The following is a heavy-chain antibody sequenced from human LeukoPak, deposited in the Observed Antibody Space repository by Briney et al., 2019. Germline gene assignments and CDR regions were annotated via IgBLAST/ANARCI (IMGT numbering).Heavy chain of an antibody. CDR3: ARAEEAYDYVWGSYRLYYFDY. CDR1: GGSITTYD. J-gene: IGHJ4*02. CDR2: MSYSGST. D-gene: IGHD3-16*02. Sequence: SETLSLTCTVSGGSITTYDWSWSWVRQPPGKGLEWIGYMSYSGSTSYNPSLESRVTITVDTSENQFSLKLSSVTAADTAVYYCARAEEAYDYVWGSYRLYYFDYWGQGTLVTVSS. V-gene: IGHV4-59*01.